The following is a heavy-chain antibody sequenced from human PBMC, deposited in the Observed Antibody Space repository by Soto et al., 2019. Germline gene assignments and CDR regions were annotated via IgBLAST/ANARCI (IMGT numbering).Heavy chain of an antibody. J-gene: IGHJ5*02. CDR3: TRDASRDSSARGWFDP. CDR1: GFTFRSFT. Sequence: SLRLSCAASGFTFRSFTMNWVLQSPVKGLEWVSTISSNSAYIYYTDALRGRFTISRDNAKNSLHLQMNSLRAEDTAVYYCTRDASRDSSARGWFDPWGPGTLVTVSS. D-gene: IGHD6-13*01. V-gene: IGHV3-21*01. CDR2: ISSNSAYI.